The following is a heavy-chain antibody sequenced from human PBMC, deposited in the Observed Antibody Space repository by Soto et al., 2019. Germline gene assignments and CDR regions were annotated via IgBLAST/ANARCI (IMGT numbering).Heavy chain of an antibody. D-gene: IGHD3-3*02. V-gene: IGHV1-2*02. J-gene: IGHJ4*02. CDR1: GYTFSGYY. Sequence: QVQLVQSGAEVKKPGASVKVSCKASGYTFSGYYMHWVRQAPGQGLEWMGWINTLSGDTSFPQKFQGRLAMTRDTSIDTAFMEVSRLTSDDTSIYYCARSLLNVILPLAYWGQGTLVSVSS. CDR2: INTLSGDT. CDR3: ARSLLNVILPLAY.